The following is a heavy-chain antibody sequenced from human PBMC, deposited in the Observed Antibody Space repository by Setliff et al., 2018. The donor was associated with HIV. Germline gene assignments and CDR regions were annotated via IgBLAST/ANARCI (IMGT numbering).Heavy chain of an antibody. V-gene: IGHV4-38-2*02. CDR1: GFSISSRYY. J-gene: IGHJ4*02. CDR2: IYHTGSS. Sequence: PSETLSLTCDVSGFSISSRYYWGWIRQSPGKGLEWIGNIYHTGSSYYNPSLNDRATISLDTSKNQFSQKLNSVTAADTAVSYCAGDVLDLVISVYGFWGQGIPVTVSS. D-gene: IGHD3-22*01. CDR3: AGDVLDLVISVYGF.